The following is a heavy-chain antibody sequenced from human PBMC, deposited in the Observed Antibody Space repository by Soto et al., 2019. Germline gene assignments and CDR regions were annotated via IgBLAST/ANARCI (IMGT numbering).Heavy chain of an antibody. Sequence: ETLSLTCTVSGGSISSYYWSWIRQPPGKGLEWIGYIYYSGSTNYNPSLKSRVTISVDTSKNQFSLKLSSVTAADTSGYYCASRYGSSGDYWGQGTLVTVSS. CDR2: IYYSGST. V-gene: IGHV4-59*08. J-gene: IGHJ4*02. D-gene: IGHD3-10*01. CDR3: ASRYGSSGDY. CDR1: GGSISSYY.